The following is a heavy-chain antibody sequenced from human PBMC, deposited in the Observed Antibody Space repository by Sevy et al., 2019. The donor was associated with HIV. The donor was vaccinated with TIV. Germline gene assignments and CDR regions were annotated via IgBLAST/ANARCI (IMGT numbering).Heavy chain of an antibody. CDR2: ISSSSSYI. CDR1: GFTFSSYS. V-gene: IGHV3-21*01. CDR3: ARDTLHGILTGGFDY. J-gene: IGHJ4*02. D-gene: IGHD3-9*01. Sequence: GGSLRLSCAASGFTFSSYSMNWVRQAPGKGLEWVSSISSSSSYIYYADSVKGRFTISRDNAKNSLYLQMNSLRAEDTAVYYCARDTLHGILTGGFDYWGQGTLVTVSS.